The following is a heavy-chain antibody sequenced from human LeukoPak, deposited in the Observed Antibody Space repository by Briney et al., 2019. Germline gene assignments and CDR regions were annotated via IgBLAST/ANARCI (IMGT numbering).Heavy chain of an antibody. CDR1: GFTFSSYE. CDR3: ARDQFPTIGGSTFDY. D-gene: IGHD6-25*01. Sequence: GGSLRLSCAASGFTFSSYEMNWVRQAPGKGLEWVSYISSSGSTIYYADSVKGRFTISRDNAKNSLYLQMNSLRAEDTAVYYCARDQFPTIGGSTFDYWGQGTLVTVSP. V-gene: IGHV3-48*03. CDR2: ISSSGSTI. J-gene: IGHJ4*02.